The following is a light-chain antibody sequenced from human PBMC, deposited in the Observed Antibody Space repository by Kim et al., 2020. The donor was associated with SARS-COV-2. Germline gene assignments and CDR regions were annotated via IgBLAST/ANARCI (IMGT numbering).Light chain of an antibody. CDR3: QVWDSSSDHWV. J-gene: IGLJ3*02. V-gene: IGLV3-21*04. CDR1: KAGSKT. Sequence: SYELTQPPSVSVAPGKTASITCGGNKAGSKTVHWYQQKPGQAPDLVMYFDSDRPSGIPERFSGPNSGNTATLTINRVEARDEADYYRQVWDSSSDHWVFG. CDR2: FDS.